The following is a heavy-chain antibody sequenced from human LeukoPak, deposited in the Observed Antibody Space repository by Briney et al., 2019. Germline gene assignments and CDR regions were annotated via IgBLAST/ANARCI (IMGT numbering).Heavy chain of an antibody. CDR3: ARRGGSGRSFDY. CDR2: IYYSGST. J-gene: IGHJ4*02. Sequence: PSETLSLTCTVSGASVSSGGYYWSWLRQSPRKGLEWIGYIYYSGSTNYNPSLKSRVTISVDTSKNQFSLKVSSVTAADTAVYYCARRGGSGRSFDYWGQGTLVTVSS. CDR1: GASVSSGGYY. D-gene: IGHD3-10*01. V-gene: IGHV4-61*08.